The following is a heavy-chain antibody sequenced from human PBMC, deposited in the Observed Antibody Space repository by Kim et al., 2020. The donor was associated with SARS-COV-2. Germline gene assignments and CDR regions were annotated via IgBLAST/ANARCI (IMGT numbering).Heavy chain of an antibody. CDR3: ASLGYSSSWYAFDY. V-gene: IGHV5-51*01. J-gene: IGHJ4*02. D-gene: IGHD6-13*01. Sequence: SPSFQGQVTISADKSISTAYLQWSSLKASDTAMYYCASLGYSSSWYAFDYWGQGTLVTVSS.